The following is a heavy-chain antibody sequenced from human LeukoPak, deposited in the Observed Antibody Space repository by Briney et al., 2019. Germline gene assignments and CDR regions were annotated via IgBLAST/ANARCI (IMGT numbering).Heavy chain of an antibody. J-gene: IGHJ4*02. D-gene: IGHD6-25*01. Sequence: PGGSLRLSCAASGFTFSSYGMHWVRQAPGKGLEWVAVISYDGSNKYYADSVKGRFTISRDNSKNTLYLQMNSLRAEDTAVYYCAKDSPALERIDYWGQGTLVTVSS. CDR1: GFTFSSYG. CDR3: AKDSPALERIDY. CDR2: ISYDGSNK. V-gene: IGHV3-30*18.